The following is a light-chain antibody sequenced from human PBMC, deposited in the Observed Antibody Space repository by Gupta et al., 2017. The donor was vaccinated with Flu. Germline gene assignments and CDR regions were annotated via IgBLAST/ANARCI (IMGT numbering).Light chain of an antibody. CDR3: SSYAKHYILV. Sequence: QSALTQPRSVSGSPGQSVTISCTGTSDDVGDYDYVSWYQQFPGKVPKLIIYDVSQRPSGVPDRFSGSKSGNTASLTXSXVQVDDXADYYCSSYAKHYILVFGGGTRLTVL. V-gene: IGLV2-11*01. CDR2: DVS. J-gene: IGLJ3*02. CDR1: SDDVGDYDY.